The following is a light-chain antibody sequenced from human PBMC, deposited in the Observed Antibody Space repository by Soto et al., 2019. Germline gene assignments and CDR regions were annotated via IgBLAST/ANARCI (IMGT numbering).Light chain of an antibody. V-gene: IGLV1-40*01. CDR3: QCYDSSLSGSYV. Sequence: QSVLTQPPSVSGAPGQRVTISCTGSSSNIGAGYDVHWYQRLPGTAPKVLIYNNNNRPSGVPDRFSGSKSGTSASLAITGLQAEDEAYYCQCYDSSLSGSYVFGTGTKVTVL. CDR1: SSNIGAGYD. CDR2: NNN. J-gene: IGLJ1*01.